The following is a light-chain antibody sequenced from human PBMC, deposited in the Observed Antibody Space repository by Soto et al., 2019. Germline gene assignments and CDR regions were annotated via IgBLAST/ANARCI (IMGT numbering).Light chain of an antibody. Sequence: QSVLTQPGSVSGSPGQSVTISCNGTSSDIGDYDYVSWYQHHAGKTPKHMIYDVTKRPSGVPDRFSGSKSGSTAPLTISGLQADDEADYYCCSYADKYTEVFGTGTKVTVL. CDR3: CSYADKYTEV. J-gene: IGLJ1*01. CDR1: SSDIGDYDY. CDR2: DVT. V-gene: IGLV2-11*01.